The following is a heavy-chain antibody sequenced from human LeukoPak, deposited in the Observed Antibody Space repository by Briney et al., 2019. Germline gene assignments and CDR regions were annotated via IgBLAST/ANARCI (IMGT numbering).Heavy chain of an antibody. Sequence: GGSLRLSCAASRFTFSSYTMSWVRQAPGQGLEWVSAISGSGDTTYYADSVKGRFTISRDNSKNTLYLQMNSLRAEDTAVYYCAKEPLYYYWGQGTLVTVSS. D-gene: IGHD2-21*01. J-gene: IGHJ4*02. CDR1: RFTFSSYT. V-gene: IGHV3-23*01. CDR2: ISGSGDTT. CDR3: AKEPLYYY.